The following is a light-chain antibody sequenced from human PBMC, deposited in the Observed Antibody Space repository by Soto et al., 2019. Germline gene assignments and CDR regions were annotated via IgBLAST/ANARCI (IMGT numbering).Light chain of an antibody. V-gene: IGKV3-11*01. Sequence: EIALTQSPATRAWAPRERGARPFRASQYITIYLAWYQQKPGQAPRLLTYDASNRATGIPARFSGSGSGTDFTLTTSSLEPDDFAVYYCHQRADWPIPFAQGPNWRL. CDR3: HQRADWPIP. CDR1: QYITIY. J-gene: IGKJ5*01. CDR2: DAS.